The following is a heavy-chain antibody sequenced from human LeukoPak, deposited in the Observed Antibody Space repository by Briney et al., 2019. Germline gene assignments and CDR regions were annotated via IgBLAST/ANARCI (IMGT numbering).Heavy chain of an antibody. D-gene: IGHD5-18*01. V-gene: IGHV3-33*01. CDR2: IWYDGSNK. CDR1: GFTFSSYG. Sequence: GGSLRLSCAASGFTFSSYGMHWVRQAPGKGLEWVAVIWYDGSNKYYADSVKGRFTISRDNSKNTLYLQMNSLRAEDTAVYYCARDGSYGAYDAFDIWGQGTMVTVSS. CDR3: ARDGSYGAYDAFDI. J-gene: IGHJ3*02.